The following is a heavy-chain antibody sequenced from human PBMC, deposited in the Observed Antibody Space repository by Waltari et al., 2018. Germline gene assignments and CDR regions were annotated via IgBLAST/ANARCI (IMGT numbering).Heavy chain of an antibody. Sequence: QMQLQESGPGLVKPSETLSLTCSSSGGSIITRSWTRIGQSPGKGLEWIGTVYHGGTTKYNPSPKSRVTISLDTSKNQFSLKVTSMTAADTAVYYCAASPSSSWYWFDPWGPGTLVTVSS. J-gene: IGHJ5*02. V-gene: IGHV4-59*03. CDR1: GGSIITRS. D-gene: IGHD6-13*01. CDR3: AASPSSSWYWFDP. CDR2: VYHGGTT.